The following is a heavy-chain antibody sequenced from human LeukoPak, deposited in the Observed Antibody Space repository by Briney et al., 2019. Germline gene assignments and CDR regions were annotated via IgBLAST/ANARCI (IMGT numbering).Heavy chain of an antibody. J-gene: IGHJ4*02. D-gene: IGHD6-19*01. CDR2: ISYDGSNE. V-gene: IGHV3-30*04. Sequence: QSGGSLRLSCAASGFAFNSYAMHWVRQAPGKGLEWVAVISYDGSNEYYADSVKGRFTISRDNSKNTLYLQMNSLRAEDTAVYYCARDPDSSGWYRFDYWGQGTLVTVS. CDR3: ARDPDSSGWYRFDY. CDR1: GFAFNSYA.